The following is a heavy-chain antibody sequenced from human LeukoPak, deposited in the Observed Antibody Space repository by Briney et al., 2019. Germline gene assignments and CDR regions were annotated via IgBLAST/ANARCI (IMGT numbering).Heavy chain of an antibody. Sequence: SETLSLTCTVSGGSISSGDYNRGWIRQPPGKGLEWIGYIYYSGSTYYNPSLKSRVTISVDTSKNQFALKLSSVTAADTAVYYCARGHTITPFDYWGQGALVIVSS. CDR2: IYYSGST. CDR3: ARGHTITPFDY. J-gene: IGHJ4*02. CDR1: GGSISSGDYN. V-gene: IGHV4-30-4*01. D-gene: IGHD5-24*01.